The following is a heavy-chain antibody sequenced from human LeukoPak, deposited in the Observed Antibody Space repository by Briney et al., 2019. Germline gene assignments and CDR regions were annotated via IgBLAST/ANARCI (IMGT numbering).Heavy chain of an antibody. CDR2: IYYSGST. CDR3: ARHVGYSSSWYPDYYCYYYMDV. V-gene: IGHV4-39*01. Sequence: PSETLSLTCTVSGGSISSSSYYWGWIRQPPGKGLEWIGSIYYSGSTYYNPSLKSRVTISVDTSKNQFSLKLSSVTAADTAVYYCARHVGYSSSWYPDYYCYYYMDVWGKGTTVTVSS. J-gene: IGHJ6*03. D-gene: IGHD6-13*01. CDR1: GGSISSSSYY.